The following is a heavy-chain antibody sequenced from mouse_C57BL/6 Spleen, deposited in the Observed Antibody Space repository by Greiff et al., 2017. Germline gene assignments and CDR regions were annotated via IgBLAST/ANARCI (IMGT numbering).Heavy chain of an antibody. Sequence: VQLQQSGPELVKPGASVKISCKASGYSFTDYNMNWVKQSNGKSLEWIGVLNPNYGTTSYNQKFKGKATLTVDQSSSTAYMQLNSLTSEDSAVYYCASFITTVVAREYYYAMDYWGQGTSVTVSS. CDR2: LNPNYGTT. CDR1: GYSFTDYN. V-gene: IGHV1-39*01. J-gene: IGHJ4*01. D-gene: IGHD1-1*01. CDR3: ASFITTVVAREYYYAMDY.